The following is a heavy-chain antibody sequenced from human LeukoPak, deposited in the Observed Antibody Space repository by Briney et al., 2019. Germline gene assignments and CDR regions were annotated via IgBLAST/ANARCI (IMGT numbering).Heavy chain of an antibody. D-gene: IGHD5-18*01. CDR3: AGGYSYGCFDY. Sequence: GESLRLSCAASGFTFSSYSMNWVRQAPGKGLEWVSSISSSTYYIYYADSVKGRFTISRDNSKNTLYLQMNSLRAEDTAVYYCAGGYSYGCFDYWGQGTLVTVSS. CDR1: GFTFSSYS. J-gene: IGHJ4*02. CDR2: ISSSTYYI. V-gene: IGHV3-21*01.